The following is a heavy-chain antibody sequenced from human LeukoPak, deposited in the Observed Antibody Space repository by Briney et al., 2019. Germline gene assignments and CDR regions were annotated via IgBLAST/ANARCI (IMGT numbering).Heavy chain of an antibody. CDR2: IKQDGSEK. Sequence: GGSLRLSCAASGFTFSSYWMSWVRQAPGKGLEWVANIKQDGSEKYYVDSVKGRFTISRDNAKNSLYLQMNSLRAEDTAVYYCARGITMIVVDVFDCWGQGTLVTVSS. J-gene: IGHJ4*02. CDR3: ARGITMIVVDVFDC. CDR1: GFTFSSYW. V-gene: IGHV3-7*01. D-gene: IGHD3-22*01.